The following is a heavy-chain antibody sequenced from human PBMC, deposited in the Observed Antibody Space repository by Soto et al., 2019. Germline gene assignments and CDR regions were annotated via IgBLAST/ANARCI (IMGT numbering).Heavy chain of an antibody. CDR2: ISSTGATI. CDR3: SRDLYGEYAHEH. CDR1: GFTFTGHS. V-gene: IGHV3-48*01. J-gene: IGHJ4*02. D-gene: IGHD4-17*01. Sequence: EVQLVESGGGLVQPGGSLRLSCAVSGFTFTGHSMNWVRQAPGRGLEWISYISSTGATIYYADSVKGRFTMSRDNAKNSLYLQMNSLRAEDTAVYFCSRDLYGEYAHEHGGQGTLVSVSS.